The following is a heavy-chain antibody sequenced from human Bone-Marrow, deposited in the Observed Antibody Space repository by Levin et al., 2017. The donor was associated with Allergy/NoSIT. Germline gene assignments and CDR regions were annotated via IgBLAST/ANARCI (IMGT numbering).Heavy chain of an antibody. CDR3: ARLPGITGTRQVYFDY. J-gene: IGHJ4*02. V-gene: IGHV4-39*01. D-gene: IGHD1-7*01. CDR2: IYHSGYT. Sequence: PSETLSLTCTVSGGSISSSGYFWGWIRQPPGTGLQWIGNIYHSGYTYDNPSLKSRVTISVDTSKNQFSLKLTSVTAADTAVYYCARLPGITGTRQVYFDYWGQGTLVTVSS. CDR1: GGSISSSGYF.